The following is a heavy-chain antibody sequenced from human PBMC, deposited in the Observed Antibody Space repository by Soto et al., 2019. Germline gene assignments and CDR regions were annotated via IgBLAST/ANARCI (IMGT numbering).Heavy chain of an antibody. CDR1: GFTFSSYG. CDR2: IWYDGSNK. V-gene: IGHV3-33*01. Sequence: GGSLRLSCAASGFTFSSYGMHWVRQAPGKGLEWVAVIWYDGSNKYYADSVKGRFTISRDNSKNTLYLQMNSLRAEDTAVYYCARETYYYDSSGYYDAFDIWGQGTMVTVSS. J-gene: IGHJ3*02. CDR3: ARETYYYDSSGYYDAFDI. D-gene: IGHD3-22*01.